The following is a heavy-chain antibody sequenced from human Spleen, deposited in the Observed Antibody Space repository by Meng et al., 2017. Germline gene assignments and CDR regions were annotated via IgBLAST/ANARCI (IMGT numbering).Heavy chain of an antibody. CDR1: SGSITTYDYY. D-gene: IGHD1-26*01. CDR3: ARAPRGTYFDY. Sequence: QVQLQESGPGLVKPSQTLSLTCTVSSGSITTYDYYWTWIRQPPGKGLEWIGYIYYSGSTYYNPSLTSRISMSVDPSKSQFSLKVSSVTAADTAVYFCARAPRGTYFDYWGQGTLVTVSS. J-gene: IGHJ4*02. V-gene: IGHV4-30-4*01. CDR2: IYYSGST.